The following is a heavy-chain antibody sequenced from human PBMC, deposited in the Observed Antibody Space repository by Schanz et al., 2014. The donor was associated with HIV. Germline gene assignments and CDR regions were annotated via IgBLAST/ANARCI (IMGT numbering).Heavy chain of an antibody. V-gene: IGHV3-30-3*01. CDR2: ISYDGDKK. Sequence: QVRLVESGGGVVQPGRSLRLSCAASGFTFSSYAMQWVRQAPGKGLDWVEGISYDGDKKYYADSVKGRFTVSRDFSSNTVHLQMNSLRAEDTAVYYCARGGLQWHPEWFDYWGQGTLVTVSS. D-gene: IGHD3-3*01. J-gene: IGHJ4*02. CDR1: GFTFSSYA. CDR3: ARGGLQWHPEWFDY.